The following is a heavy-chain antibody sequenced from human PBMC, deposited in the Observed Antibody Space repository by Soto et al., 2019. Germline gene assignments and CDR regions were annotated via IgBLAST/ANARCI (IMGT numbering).Heavy chain of an antibody. Sequence: SETLSLTCTVSGGSISSGDYYWSWIRQPPGKGLEWIGYIYYSGSTYYNPSLKSRVTISVDTSKNQFSLKLSSVTAADTAVYYCARAQTDYYGSGSYYDYWGQGTLVTVS. D-gene: IGHD3-10*01. CDR3: ARAQTDYYGSGSYYDY. CDR2: IYYSGST. CDR1: GGSISSGDYY. V-gene: IGHV4-30-4*01. J-gene: IGHJ4*02.